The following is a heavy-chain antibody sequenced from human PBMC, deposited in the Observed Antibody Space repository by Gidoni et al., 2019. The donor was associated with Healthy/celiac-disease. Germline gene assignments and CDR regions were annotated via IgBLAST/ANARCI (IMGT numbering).Heavy chain of an antibody. CDR3: ANDMGPYSYDSSGYYFDY. CDR2: ISWNSGSL. J-gene: IGHJ4*02. Sequence: EVQLVEAGGGMVQPGRSLRRSCAAAGFTFADSAMDWVRQDPGTGLEWVSGISWNSGSLGYADSVTGRFTISRDNAKNSLYLQMNSLRAAATALYYCANDMGPYSYDSSGYYFDYWGQVTLVTVSS. CDR1: GFTFADSA. V-gene: IGHV3-9*01. D-gene: IGHD3-22*01.